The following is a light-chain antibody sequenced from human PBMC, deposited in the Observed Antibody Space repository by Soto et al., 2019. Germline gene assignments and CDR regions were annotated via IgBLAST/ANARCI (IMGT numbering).Light chain of an antibody. CDR3: QQYNNWPRRT. CDR2: GAS. J-gene: IGKJ1*01. Sequence: EIVMTQSPATLSVSPGGRATLSCRASQSVSSNLAWYQQKPGQAHRLLIYGASTRATGIPARFSGSGSGTEFTLTISSLQSEDFAVYYCQQYNNWPRRTFGQGTKV. CDR1: QSVSSN. V-gene: IGKV3-15*01.